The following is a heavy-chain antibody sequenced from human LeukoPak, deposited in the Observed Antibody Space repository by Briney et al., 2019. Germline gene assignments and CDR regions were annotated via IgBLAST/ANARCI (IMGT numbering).Heavy chain of an antibody. D-gene: IGHD3-22*01. CDR2: IFHSGTA. Sequence: SETLSLTCTVSGGAITSSLYYWVWIRQPPGKGLEWIGSIFHSGTAYYNPSLKSRVTISVDTSKSQFSLRLTSVTAADTAVYYCARAFSSGYWFDPWGQGTLVIVSS. J-gene: IGHJ5*02. CDR3: ARAFSSGYWFDP. V-gene: IGHV4-39*01. CDR1: GGAITSSLYY.